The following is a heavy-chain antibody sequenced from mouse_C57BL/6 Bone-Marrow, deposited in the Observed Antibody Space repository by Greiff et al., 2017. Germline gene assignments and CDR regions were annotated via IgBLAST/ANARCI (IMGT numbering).Heavy chain of an antibody. J-gene: IGHJ3*01. CDR1: GFNIKDYY. CDR2: IDPEDGET. Sequence: VQLKQSGAELVKPGASVKLSCTASGFNIKDYYMHWVKQRTEQGLEWIGRIDPEDGETKSAPKFQGKATITADTSSNTAYLQLSSLTSEDTAVYYCARTGSSPWFAYWGQGTLVTVSA. CDR3: ARTGSSPWFAY. V-gene: IGHV14-2*01. D-gene: IGHD1-1*01.